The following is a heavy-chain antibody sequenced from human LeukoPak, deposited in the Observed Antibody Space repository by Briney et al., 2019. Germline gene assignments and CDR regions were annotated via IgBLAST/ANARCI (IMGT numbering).Heavy chain of an antibody. D-gene: IGHD7-27*01. CDR1: GFTFSSYN. V-gene: IGHV3-48*01. Sequence: GGSLRLSCAASGFTFSSYNMNWVRQAPGKGLEWLSYISSTSSTIYYADSVKGRLTISRDNAKNSLYLHMNSLRGEDTAAYYCARGDWGSNFDYWGQGTLVTVSS. J-gene: IGHJ4*02. CDR2: ISSTSSTI. CDR3: ARGDWGSNFDY.